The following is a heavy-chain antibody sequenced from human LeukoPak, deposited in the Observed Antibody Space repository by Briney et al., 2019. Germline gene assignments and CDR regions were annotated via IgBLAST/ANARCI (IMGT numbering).Heavy chain of an antibody. D-gene: IGHD2-15*01. CDR2: IYSGGST. V-gene: IGHV3-53*01. Sequence: GGSLRLSCAASGFTVSSNYMSWVRQAPGKGLEWVSVIYSGGSTYYADSVKGRFTISRDNSKNTLYLQMNSLRAEDTAVYYCARGEVDPYYFDYWGQGTLVTVSS. CDR1: GFTVSSNY. CDR3: ARGEVDPYYFDY. J-gene: IGHJ4*02.